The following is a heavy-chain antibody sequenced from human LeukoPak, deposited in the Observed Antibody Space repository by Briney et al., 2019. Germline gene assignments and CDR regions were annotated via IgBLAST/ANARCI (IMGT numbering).Heavy chain of an antibody. D-gene: IGHD5-18*01. J-gene: IGHJ4*02. CDR1: GGSFSSRPYY. V-gene: IGHV4-39*01. CDR2: INYSGTA. CDR3: ARQPMAMVMGGFDY. Sequence: SETLSLTCTVSGGSFSSRPYYWGWIRQPPGKWIEWIGSINYSGTAYYSPSLKSRLTVSVDKSKNQFSLKLSSVTAADTAVYYCARQPMAMVMGGFDYWGQGTLVTVSS.